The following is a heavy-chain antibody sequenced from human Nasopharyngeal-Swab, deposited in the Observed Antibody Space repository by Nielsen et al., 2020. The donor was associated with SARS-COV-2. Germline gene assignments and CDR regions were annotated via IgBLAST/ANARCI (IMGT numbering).Heavy chain of an antibody. CDR2: VSKNGDTT. Sequence: GGTLRLCCAASGFTLRSDAVTWVRQPPGKGLEWVSSVSKNGDTTFYADSVRGRFTISSDDSKSTLYLQMSSLRAEATSVYFCARGGIPTRGTPKRGLDPWGQGTMVTVSS. V-gene: IGHV3-23*01. D-gene: IGHD3-16*01. J-gene: IGHJ5*02. CDR1: GFTLRSDA. CDR3: ARGGIPTRGTPKRGLDP.